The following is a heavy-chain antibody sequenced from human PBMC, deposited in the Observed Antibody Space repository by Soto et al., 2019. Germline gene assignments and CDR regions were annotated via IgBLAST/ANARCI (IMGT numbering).Heavy chain of an antibody. CDR2: IKEDGSLK. V-gene: IGHV3-7*01. Sequence: DVQLVESGGGLVQPGGSLRLSCAASGFYITNYWMTWVCQAPGKGPEWVANIKEDGSLKFYVDSVRGRFTISRDNAKNSVYLGMSRLRAEDTAMYYCVRDSYTAHWHTAGEDYWGQGTLVTVSS. CDR3: VRDSYTAHWHTAGEDY. D-gene: IGHD2-2*02. CDR1: GFYITNYW. J-gene: IGHJ4*02.